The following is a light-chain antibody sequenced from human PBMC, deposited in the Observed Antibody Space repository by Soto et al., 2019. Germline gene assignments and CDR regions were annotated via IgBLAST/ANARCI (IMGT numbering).Light chain of an antibody. J-gene: IGKJ1*01. Sequence: VLTQSPATLSVSPCERATLSCRASQSVSSNLAWYQQKPGQAPRLLIYGASTRATGIPARFSGSGSGTEFTLTISSLQSEDFAVYYCQQYNNWPWTFGQGTKVDIK. CDR3: QQYNNWPWT. CDR2: GAS. CDR1: QSVSSN. V-gene: IGKV3D-15*01.